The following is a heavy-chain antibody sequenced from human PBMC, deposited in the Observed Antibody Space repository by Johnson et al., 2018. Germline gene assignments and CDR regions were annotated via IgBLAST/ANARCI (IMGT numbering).Heavy chain of an antibody. CDR3: GRYASGSSYYYYYYIDV. CDR1: GFSFNNAW. CDR2: IPDSGGST. Sequence: VQLVESGGGVVKPGGSLRLSCAASGFSFNNAWMNWVRQAPGKGLEGVSGIPDSGGSTYYADSVKGRFTVSRDNSKNTLYLQMDSLRADDTAVYYCGRYASGSSYYYYYYIDVWGKGTTVTVSS. J-gene: IGHJ6*03. V-gene: IGHV3-23*04. D-gene: IGHD3-10*01.